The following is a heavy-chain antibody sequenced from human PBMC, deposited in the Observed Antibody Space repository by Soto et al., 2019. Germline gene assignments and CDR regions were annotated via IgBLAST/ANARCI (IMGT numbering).Heavy chain of an antibody. CDR3: AKGGRQWLVTSDFNC. Sequence: VQLVESGGGVVQPGRSLRLSCAASGFTFSDYAMHWVRQAPGKGLEWVAVVSHDGRNTHYADSVKGRFTISRDSSKNTGSLEMTSLRAGDTAAYYCAKGGRQWLVTSDFNCWGQGALVTVSS. J-gene: IGHJ4*02. CDR2: VSHDGRNT. V-gene: IGHV3-30*18. CDR1: GFTFSDYA. D-gene: IGHD6-19*01.